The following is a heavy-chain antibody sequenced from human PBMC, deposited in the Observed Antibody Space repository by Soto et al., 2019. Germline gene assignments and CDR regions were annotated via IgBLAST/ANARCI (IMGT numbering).Heavy chain of an antibody. D-gene: IGHD4-4*01. V-gene: IGHV3-30-3*01. Sequence: QVQLGESGGGVVQPGRSLRLSCAASGFTFSSYAMHWVRQAPGKGLEWVAVISYDGSNKYYADSVKGRFTISRDNSTNTLYLQMNSLRAEETAVYYCARPLWRDDYNWGYFDLWGRGTLVTVSS. J-gene: IGHJ2*01. CDR3: ARPLWRDDYNWGYFDL. CDR2: ISYDGSNK. CDR1: GFTFSSYA.